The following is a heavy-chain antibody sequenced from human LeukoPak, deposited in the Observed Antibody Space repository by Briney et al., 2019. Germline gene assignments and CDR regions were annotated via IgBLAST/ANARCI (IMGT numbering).Heavy chain of an antibody. D-gene: IGHD5-24*01. CDR3: AKPRWLPLMMFDP. CDR1: GFTFDDFA. Sequence: GGSLRLSCAASGFTFDDFAMHWVRQAPGKGLEWVSLISGDGARTYYADSVKGRFTISRDNNKNSLYLQMNSLGTEDTALYYCAKPRWLPLMMFDPWGQGTRVTVSS. CDR2: ISGDGART. J-gene: IGHJ5*02. V-gene: IGHV3-43*02.